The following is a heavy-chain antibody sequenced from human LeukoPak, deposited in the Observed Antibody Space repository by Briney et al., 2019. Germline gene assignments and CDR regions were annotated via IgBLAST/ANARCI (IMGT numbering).Heavy chain of an antibody. CDR1: AASVTMHS. CDR3: ARDQGGSRRDSDY. CDR2: IYTTSGST. Sequence: SQTLSLTCTVSAASVTMHSWNCIRQPAGKGLEWIGRIYTTSGSTNYNPSLKSRVTMSVDTSKNQFSLNLSSVTAADTAVYYCARDQGGSRRDSDYWGQGTLVTVSS. D-gene: IGHD1-26*01. V-gene: IGHV4-4*07. J-gene: IGHJ4*02.